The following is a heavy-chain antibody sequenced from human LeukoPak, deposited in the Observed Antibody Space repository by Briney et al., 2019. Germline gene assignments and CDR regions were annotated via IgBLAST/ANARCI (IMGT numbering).Heavy chain of an antibody. Sequence: SETLSLTCSVSGGSISSSTYYWGWIRQPPGKELEWIGSIYYSGSTDYNPSLRSRVTISVDTSKNQFSLKLSSVTAADTAVYYCARGNYDYVWGGIDYWGQGTLVTVSS. J-gene: IGHJ4*02. CDR1: GGSISSSTYY. CDR3: ARGNYDYVWGGIDY. CDR2: IYYSGST. D-gene: IGHD3-16*01. V-gene: IGHV4-39*01.